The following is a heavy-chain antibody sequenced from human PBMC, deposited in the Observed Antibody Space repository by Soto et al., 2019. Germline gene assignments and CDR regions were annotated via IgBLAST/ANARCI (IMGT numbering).Heavy chain of an antibody. CDR2: INAGNGNT. V-gene: IGHV1-3*01. J-gene: IGHJ4*02. CDR1: GYTFTNYA. CDR3: ARSNPSRPDY. Sequence: ASVKVSCKASGYTFTNYAMHWVRQAPGQRLEWMGWINAGNGNTKYSQKFQGRVTITRDTSASTAYMELTAADTAVYYCARSNPSRPDYWGQGTLVTVSS. D-gene: IGHD6-6*01.